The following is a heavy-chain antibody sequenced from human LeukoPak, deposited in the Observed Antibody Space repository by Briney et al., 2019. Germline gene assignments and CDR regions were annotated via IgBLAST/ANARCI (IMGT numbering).Heavy chain of an antibody. CDR2: IYTSGST. D-gene: IGHD6-6*01. V-gene: IGHV4-4*09. CDR1: GGSITSYY. J-gene: IGHJ5*02. CDR3: ARLNDYSSSFDP. Sequence: SETLSLTCTVSGGSITSYYWSWIRQPPGKELEWIGYIYTSGSTKYNPSLKSRVTMSVDTSKNQFSLKLNSMTAADTAVYYCARLNDYSSSFDPWGQGTLVTVSS.